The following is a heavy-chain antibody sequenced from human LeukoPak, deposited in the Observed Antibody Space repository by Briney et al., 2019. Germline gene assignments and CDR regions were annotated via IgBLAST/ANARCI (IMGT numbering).Heavy chain of an antibody. CDR1: GFTFSSYA. J-gene: IGHJ4*02. V-gene: IGHV3-64*01. CDR3: ARVKSSSWFYYFDY. CDR2: ISSNGGST. Sequence: GGSLRLSCAASGFTFSSYAMHWVREALGKGLEYVSAISSNGGSTYYANSVKGRFTISRDNSKNTLYLQMGSLRAEDMAVYYCARVKSSSWFYYFDYWGQGTLVTVSS. D-gene: IGHD6-13*01.